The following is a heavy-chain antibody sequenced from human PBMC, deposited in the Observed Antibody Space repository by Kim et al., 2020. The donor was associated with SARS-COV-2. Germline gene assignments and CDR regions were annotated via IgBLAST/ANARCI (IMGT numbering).Heavy chain of an antibody. J-gene: IGHJ4*02. V-gene: IGHV3-11*01. CDR2: ISRSGSTI. CDR3: ARVVRLSEWAPQAYYFDY. D-gene: IGHD1-26*01. CDR1: GFTFSDYY. Sequence: GGSLRLSCAASGFTFSDYYMSWIRQAPGKGLEWVSYISRSGSTIYYADSVKGRFTISRDNAKNSLYLQMNSLRAEDTAVYYCARVVRLSEWAPQAYYFDYWGQGALGTVSS.